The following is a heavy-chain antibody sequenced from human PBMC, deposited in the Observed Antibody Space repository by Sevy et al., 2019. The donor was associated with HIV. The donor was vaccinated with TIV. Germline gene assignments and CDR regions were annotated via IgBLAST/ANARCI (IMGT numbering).Heavy chain of an antibody. CDR1: GFTFSSYG. Sequence: GGSLRLSCAASGFTFSSYGMHWVRQAPGKGLEWVAVIWYDGSNKYYADSVKGRFTISRDNSKNTLYLQMNSLRAEDTAVYYCATNYYDSSGSSFFFDYWGQGTLVTVSS. V-gene: IGHV3-33*01. J-gene: IGHJ4*02. CDR3: ATNYYDSSGSSFFFDY. D-gene: IGHD3-22*01. CDR2: IWYDGSNK.